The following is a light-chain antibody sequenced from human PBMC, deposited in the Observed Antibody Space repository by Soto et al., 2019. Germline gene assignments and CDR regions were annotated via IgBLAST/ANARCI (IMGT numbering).Light chain of an antibody. CDR3: EYYGSSIT. CDR1: QSISTY. J-gene: IGKJ4*01. CDR2: DAS. Sequence: ILLTQSPVTLSLSPGQRATLSCRASQSISTYLAWYQVKPGQAPRLLIYDASSRATGVPARFSGSGSGTDFSLTISSLEPEDVAVYYCEYYGSSITFGGGTKVDIK. V-gene: IGKV3-11*01.